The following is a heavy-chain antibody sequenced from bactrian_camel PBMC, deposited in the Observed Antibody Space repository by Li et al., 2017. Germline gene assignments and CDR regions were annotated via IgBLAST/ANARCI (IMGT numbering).Heavy chain of an antibody. J-gene: IGHJ4*01. CDR1: GFIFSSYW. D-gene: IGHD2*01. CDR2: ISSLGALT. V-gene: IGHV3S25*01. Sequence: QLVESGGGLVQPGGSLRLSCAASGFIFSSYWMYWVRQAPGKGLEWVSSISSLGALTYYADSVKGQFTISRDNAKNSVYLQMNSLKPEDTAVYYCAAGGACSGGACSRAPPVGPGTQVTVS.